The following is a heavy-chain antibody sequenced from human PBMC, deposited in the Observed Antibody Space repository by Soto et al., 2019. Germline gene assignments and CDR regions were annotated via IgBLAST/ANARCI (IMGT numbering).Heavy chain of an antibody. CDR3: ARDPRIIVATRERSLDI. Sequence: SVKGSCKASGGTFSSYAISWVRQAPGQGLEWMGRIIPILGIANYAQKFQGRVTITADKSTSTAYMELSSLRSEDTAVYYCARDPRIIVATRERSLDIWGEGTMVTVS. J-gene: IGHJ3*02. V-gene: IGHV1-69*04. CDR1: GGTFSSYA. CDR2: IIPILGIA. D-gene: IGHD5-12*01.